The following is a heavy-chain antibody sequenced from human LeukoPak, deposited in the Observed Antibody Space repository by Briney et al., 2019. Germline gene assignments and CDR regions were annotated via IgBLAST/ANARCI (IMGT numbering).Heavy chain of an antibody. CDR3: ARGRGGYDLGYYYYYMDV. CDR2: ISSSSSYI. V-gene: IGHV3-21*01. D-gene: IGHD5-12*01. J-gene: IGHJ6*03. Sequence: TGGPLRLSCAASGFTFSSYAMSWVRQPPGKGLEWVSSISSSSSYIYYADSVKGRFTISRDNAKNSLYLQMNSLRAEDTAVYYCARGRGGYDLGYYYYYMDVWGKGTTVTVS. CDR1: GFTFSSYA.